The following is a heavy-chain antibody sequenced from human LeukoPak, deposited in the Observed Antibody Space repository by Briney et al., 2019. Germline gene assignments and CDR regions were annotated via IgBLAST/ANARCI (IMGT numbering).Heavy chain of an antibody. J-gene: IGHJ4*02. Sequence: SETLSLTCTVSGGSISSYYWSWIRQPPGKGREGRGYIYYSGSTNYNPSLKSRVTISVDTSKNQFSLKLSSVTAADTAVYYCARHADSSGYYYWDYWGQGTLVTVSS. D-gene: IGHD3-22*01. V-gene: IGHV4-59*08. CDR2: IYYSGST. CDR3: ARHADSSGYYYWDY. CDR1: GGSISSYY.